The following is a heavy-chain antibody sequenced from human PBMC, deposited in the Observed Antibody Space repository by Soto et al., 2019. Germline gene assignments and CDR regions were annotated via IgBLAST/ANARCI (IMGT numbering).Heavy chain of an antibody. CDR3: CRDDRTGNTLKWLDP. D-gene: IGHD1-7*01. J-gene: IGHJ5*02. V-gene: IGHV1-46*01. Sequence: GSSVKVSCKASGYTFTSYYMHWVRQAPVQGLEWMGIINPSRGSTSYAQKFQGTVTMTRDTCTSTGYMELSSLRSECTALYHCCRDDRTGNTLKWLDPWGQGTLVTVSS. CDR2: INPSRGST. CDR1: GYTFTSYY.